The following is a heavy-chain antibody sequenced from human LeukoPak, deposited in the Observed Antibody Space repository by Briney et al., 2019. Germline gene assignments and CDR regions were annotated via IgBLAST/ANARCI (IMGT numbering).Heavy chain of an antibody. D-gene: IGHD3-10*01. CDR2: INHSGST. CDR3: ARGITMVRGVIINYYYYGMDV. V-gene: IGHV4-34*01. CDR1: GGSFSGYY. Sequence: SETLSLTCAVYGGSFSGYYWGWIRQPPGKGLEWIGEINHSGSTNYNPSLKSRVTISVDTSKNQFSLKLSSVTAADTAVYYCARGITMVRGVIINYYYYGMDVWGQGTTVTVSS. J-gene: IGHJ6*02.